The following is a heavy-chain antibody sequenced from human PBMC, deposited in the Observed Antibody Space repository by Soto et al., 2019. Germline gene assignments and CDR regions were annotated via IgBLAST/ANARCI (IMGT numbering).Heavy chain of an antibody. V-gene: IGHV3-30*03. CDR2: ISYDGSNK. J-gene: IGHJ4*02. CDR1: GFTFSSYG. CDR3: ATQIPVLDY. Sequence: LRLSCAASGFTFSSYGMHWVRQAPGKGLEWVAVISYDGSNKYYADSVKGRFTISRDNSKNTLYLQMNSLRAEDTAVYYCATQIPVLDYWGQGTLVTVSS.